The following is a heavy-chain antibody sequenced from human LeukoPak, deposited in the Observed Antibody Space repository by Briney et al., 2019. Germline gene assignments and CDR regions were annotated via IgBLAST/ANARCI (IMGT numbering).Heavy chain of an antibody. V-gene: IGHV4-39*07. Sequence: SETLSLTCTVSGGSISRSPYYWGCIRQPPGKGLEWIGNIHYSGSTDYNPPLKSRVTISVDTSKNQFSLKVISVTAADTAVYYCARVLVGYSYVNWFDSWGQGTLVTVSS. CDR1: GGSISRSPYY. D-gene: IGHD3-22*01. J-gene: IGHJ5*01. CDR2: IHYSGST. CDR3: ARVLVGYSYVNWFDS.